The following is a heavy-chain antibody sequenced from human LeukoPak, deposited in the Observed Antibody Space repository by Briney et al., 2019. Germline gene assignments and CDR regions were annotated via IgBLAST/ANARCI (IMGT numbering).Heavy chain of an antibody. V-gene: IGHV1-2*02. J-gene: IGHJ6*02. CDR3: ARDGDSYGYYYYGMDV. Sequence: GASVKVSCKASGYTFTGYYMHWVRQAPGQELEWMGWLSPNSGDTKFAQKFQGRVTMTRDPSISTAYMELSSLRSDDTAVYYCARDGDSYGYYYYGMDVWGQGTTVTVSS. D-gene: IGHD5-18*01. CDR1: GYTFTGYY. CDR2: LSPNSGDT.